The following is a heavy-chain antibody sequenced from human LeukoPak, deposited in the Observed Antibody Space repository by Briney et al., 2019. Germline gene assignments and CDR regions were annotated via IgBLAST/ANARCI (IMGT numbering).Heavy chain of an antibody. J-gene: IGHJ4*02. CDR1: GFTFSSYG. Sequence: AGGSLRLSCAASGFTFSSYGMHWVRQAPGKGLEWVANIKQDGSEKYYVDSVKGRFTISRDNAKNSLYLQMNSLRAEDPAVYYCARDLWVTRNYYWGQGTLVTVSS. CDR2: IKQDGSEK. D-gene: IGHD2-21*02. V-gene: IGHV3-7*01. CDR3: ARDLWVTRNYY.